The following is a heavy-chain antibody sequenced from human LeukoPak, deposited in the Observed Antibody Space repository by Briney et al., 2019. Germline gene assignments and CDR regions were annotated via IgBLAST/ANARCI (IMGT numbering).Heavy chain of an antibody. J-gene: IGHJ5*02. CDR2: IYYSGTT. D-gene: IGHD6-13*01. Sequence: SETLSLTCTVSGGSISSSTYYWGWIRQPPGKGLEWIGSIYYSGTTYYNPSLKSRVTISVDTSKNQFSLKLSSVTAPDTAVYYCARQGRSGYRGEFDPWGQGTLVTVSS. V-gene: IGHV4-39*01. CDR1: GGSISSSTYY. CDR3: ARQGRSGYRGEFDP.